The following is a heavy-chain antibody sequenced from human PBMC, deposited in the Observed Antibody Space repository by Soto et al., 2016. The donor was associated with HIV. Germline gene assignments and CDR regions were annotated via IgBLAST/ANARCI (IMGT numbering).Heavy chain of an antibody. CDR1: GYTFTDYY. CDR3: ARDYYASGSYHPAWYLDL. D-gene: IGHD3-10*01. J-gene: IGHJ2*01. CDR2: INPNSGGT. Sequence: QVQLVQSGAEVKKPGASMEVSCKASGYTFTDYYIHWVRQAPGQGLEWMGWINPNSGGTNYAQKFQGSVTMSRDTSTSTVYMDLSRLKSDDTAVYYCARDYYASGSYHPAWYLDLWGRGTLITVSS. V-gene: IGHV1-2*02.